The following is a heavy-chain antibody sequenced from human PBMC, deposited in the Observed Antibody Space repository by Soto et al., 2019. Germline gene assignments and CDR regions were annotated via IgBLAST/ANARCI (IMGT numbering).Heavy chain of an antibody. CDR3: LSSPDY. CDR2: IYSGGST. V-gene: IGHV3-66*01. D-gene: IGHD6-13*01. Sequence: GGSLRLSCAASEFTVSSNYMSWVRQAPGKGLEWVSIIYSGGSTYYADSVKGRFTISRDNSKNTLYLQMNSLRAEDTAVYYCLSSPDYWGQGTLVTVSS. J-gene: IGHJ4*02. CDR1: EFTVSSNY.